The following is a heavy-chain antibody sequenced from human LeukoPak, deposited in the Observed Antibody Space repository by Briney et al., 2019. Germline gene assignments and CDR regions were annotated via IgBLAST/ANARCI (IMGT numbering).Heavy chain of an antibody. CDR2: IIPIFGTA. CDR1: GGTFSSYA. J-gene: IGHJ5*02. D-gene: IGHD6-13*01. Sequence: SVKVSCKASGGTFSSYAISWVRQAPGQGLEWMGGIIPIFGTANYAQKFQGRVTITADESTSTAYMELSSLRSEDTAVYYCARVGSSWSELNWFDPWGQGTLVTVSS. CDR3: ARVGSSWSELNWFDP. V-gene: IGHV1-69*13.